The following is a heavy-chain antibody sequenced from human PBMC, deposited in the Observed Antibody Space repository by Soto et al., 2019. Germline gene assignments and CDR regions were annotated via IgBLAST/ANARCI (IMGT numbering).Heavy chain of an antibody. CDR2: INHSGST. CDR1: GGSFSGYY. D-gene: IGHD2-2*01. CDR3: ATGGDIVVVPAI. J-gene: IGHJ3*02. V-gene: IGHV4-34*01. Sequence: SETLSLTCAGYGGSFSGYYWSWIRQPPGKGLEWIGEINHSGSTNYNPSLRSRVTISVDTSKNQFSLKLSSVTAADTAVYYCATGGDIVVVPAIWAQGTMVPVSS.